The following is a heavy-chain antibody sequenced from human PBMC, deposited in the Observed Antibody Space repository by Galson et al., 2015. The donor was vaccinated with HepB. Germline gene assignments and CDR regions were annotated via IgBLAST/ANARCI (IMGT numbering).Heavy chain of an antibody. V-gene: IGHV3-21*01. Sequence: SLRLSCAASGFTFSNAYMIWVRQAPGEGLEWVSSISSSSSYIYYADSVKGRFTISRDNAKNSLYLQMNSLRAEDTAVYYCARDGYNYNYYYGMDVWGQGTTVTVSS. D-gene: IGHD5-24*01. CDR3: ARDGYNYNYYYGMDV. CDR1: GFTFSNAY. J-gene: IGHJ6*02. CDR2: ISSSSSYI.